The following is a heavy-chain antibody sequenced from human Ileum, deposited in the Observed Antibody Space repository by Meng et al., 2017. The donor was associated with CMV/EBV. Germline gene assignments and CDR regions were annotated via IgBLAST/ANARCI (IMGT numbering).Heavy chain of an antibody. CDR3: ARKPGSGAIFGVGIRPPYYFDN. Sequence: GESLKISCAASGFTFSNAWMSWVRQAPGKGLEWVGRIKSKTDGGTTDYVAPVKGRFSISRDDSKNTLYLEMNNLRADDAAVYYCARKPGSGAIFGVGIRPPYYFDNWGQGALVTVSS. D-gene: IGHD3-3*01. V-gene: IGHV3-15*01. J-gene: IGHJ4*02. CDR2: IKSKTDGGTT. CDR1: GFTFSNAW.